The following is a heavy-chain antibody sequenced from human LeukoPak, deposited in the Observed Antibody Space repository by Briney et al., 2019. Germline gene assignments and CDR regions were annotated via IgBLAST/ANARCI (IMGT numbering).Heavy chain of an antibody. Sequence: SETLSLTCTVSGGSISSYYWSWIRQPPVKGLEWIGYIYYSGSTNYNPSLKSRVTISVDTSKNQFSLKLSSVTAADTAVYYCARGRAAAGTIWYFDLWGRGTLVTVSS. CDR1: GGSISSYY. D-gene: IGHD6-13*01. CDR2: IYYSGST. J-gene: IGHJ2*01. CDR3: ARGRAAAGTIWYFDL. V-gene: IGHV4-59*01.